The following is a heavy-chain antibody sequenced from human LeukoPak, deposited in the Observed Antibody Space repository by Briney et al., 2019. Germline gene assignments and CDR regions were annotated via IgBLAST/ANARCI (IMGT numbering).Heavy chain of an antibody. CDR2: IYYSGST. D-gene: IGHD6-19*01. J-gene: IGHJ5*02. CDR3: AREGIAVAGQFDP. Sequence: SETLSLTCTVSGGSISSSSYYWGWIRQPPGKGLEWIGSIYYSGSTYYNPSLKSRVTISVDTSKNQFSLKLSSVTAADTAVYYCAREGIAVAGQFDPWGQGTLVTVSS. CDR1: GGSISSSSYY. V-gene: IGHV4-39*07.